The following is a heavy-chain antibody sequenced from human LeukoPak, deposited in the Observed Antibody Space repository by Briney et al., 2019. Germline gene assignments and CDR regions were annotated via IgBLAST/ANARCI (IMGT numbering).Heavy chain of an antibody. CDR1: GFSFSTYV. CDR2: IWFDGSKK. D-gene: IGHD2-2*03. V-gene: IGHV3-33*06. Sequence: PGGSLRLSCAASGFSFSTYVMHWVRQAPGRGLEWVAVIWFDGSKKFYADAVKGRFSISRDNSKKTLYLQMNSLRAEDTAVYYCAKDGGGYCSSTTCSGSWFDPWGQGTLVTVSS. CDR3: AKDGGGYCSSTTCSGSWFDP. J-gene: IGHJ5*02.